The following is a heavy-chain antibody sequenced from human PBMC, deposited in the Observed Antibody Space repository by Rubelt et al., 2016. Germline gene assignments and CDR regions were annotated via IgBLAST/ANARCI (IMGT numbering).Heavy chain of an antibody. CDR1: GGSFSGYY. CDR2: INHSGST. J-gene: IGHJ3*02. V-gene: IGHV4-34*01. CDR3: ARRGRSGRLSAFDI. D-gene: IGHD3-16*02. Sequence: QVQLQQWGAGLLKPSETLSLTCAVYGGSFSGYYWSWIRQPPGKGLEWIGEINHSGSTNYNPSLKSRVTISVDTSMNQFSVTLSSVTAADTAVYYCARRGRSGRLSAFDIWGQGTMVTVSS.